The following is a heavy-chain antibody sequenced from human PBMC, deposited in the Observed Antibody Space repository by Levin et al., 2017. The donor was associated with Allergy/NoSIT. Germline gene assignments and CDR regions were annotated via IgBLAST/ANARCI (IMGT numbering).Heavy chain of an antibody. J-gene: IGHJ4*02. D-gene: IGHD3-22*01. CDR3: AKVPMDYYDSSGYYYY. CDR1: GFTFSSYA. Sequence: GGSLRLSCAASGFTFSSYAMSWVRQAPGKGLEWVSAISGSGGSTYYADSVKGRFTISRDNSKNTLYLQMNSLRAEDTAVYYCAKVPMDYYDSSGYYYYWGQGTLVTVSS. CDR2: ISGSGGST. V-gene: IGHV3-23*01.